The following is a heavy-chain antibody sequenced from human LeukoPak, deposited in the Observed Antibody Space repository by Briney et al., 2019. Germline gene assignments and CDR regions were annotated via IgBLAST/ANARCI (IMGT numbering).Heavy chain of an antibody. D-gene: IGHD3-9*01. CDR3: ATIRAAYYDVLTGPFDY. Sequence: PSETLSLTCTVSGGSISSGGYYWSWIRQHPGKGLEWIGYIYYSGSTYYNPSLKSRVTISVDTSKQQFSLKLTSVTAADTAVYYCATIRAAYYDVLTGPFDYWGQGTLVTVSS. CDR2: IYYSGST. CDR1: GGSISSGGYY. V-gene: IGHV4-31*03. J-gene: IGHJ4*02.